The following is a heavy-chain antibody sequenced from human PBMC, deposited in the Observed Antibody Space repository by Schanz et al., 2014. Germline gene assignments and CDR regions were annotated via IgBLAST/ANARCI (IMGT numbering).Heavy chain of an antibody. CDR3: AKDLAAVGVFDY. V-gene: IGHV3-23*01. D-gene: IGHD6-13*01. Sequence: EVQLLESGGGLVQPGGPLRLSFAALGLSLRILARPWAGQAPGQGLEWVSNISPTGSSTYYADSVKGRFTISRDNSKNTLYLQMNSLRAEDTAIYYCAKDLAAVGVFDYWGQGTLVTVSS. CDR1: GLSLRILA. J-gene: IGHJ4*02. CDR2: ISPTGSST.